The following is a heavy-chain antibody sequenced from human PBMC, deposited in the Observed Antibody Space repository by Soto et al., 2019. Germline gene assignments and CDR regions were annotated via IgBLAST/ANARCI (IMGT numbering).Heavy chain of an antibody. CDR3: ARGSRRFLSTYYMDV. D-gene: IGHD3-3*01. CDR1: GFPFSSYS. V-gene: IGHV3-48*01. J-gene: IGHJ6*03. Sequence: PGGSLRLSCAASGFPFSSYSMNWVRQAPGKGLEWVSYISSSSSTIYYADSVKGRFTISRDNAKNSLYLQMNSLRAEDTAVYYCARGSRRFLSTYYMDVWGKGTTVTAP. CDR2: ISSSSSTI.